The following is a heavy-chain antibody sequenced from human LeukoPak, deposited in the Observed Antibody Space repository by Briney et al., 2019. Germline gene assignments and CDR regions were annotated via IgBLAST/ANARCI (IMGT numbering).Heavy chain of an antibody. CDR3: TTAPRGYCSGGSCSYAFDI. CDR2: IKSKTDGGTT. V-gene: IGHV3-15*01. CDR1: GFTFSNAW. Sequence: MSGGSLRLSCAASGFTFSNAWMSWVRQAPGKGLEWVGRIKSKTDGGTTDYAAPVKGRFTISRDDSKNTLYLQMNSLKTEDTAVYYCTTAPRGYCSGGSCSYAFDIWGQGTMVTVSS. D-gene: IGHD2-15*01. J-gene: IGHJ3*02.